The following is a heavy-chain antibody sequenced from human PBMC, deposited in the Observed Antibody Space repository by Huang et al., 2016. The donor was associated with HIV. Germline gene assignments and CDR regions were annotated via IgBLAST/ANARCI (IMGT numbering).Heavy chain of an antibody. D-gene: IGHD6-19*01. CDR2: IRGKRDAGRT. Sequence: DVHLVESGGGLVQPGRSLRLSCIVSGFTSDSKFTFIDYTMTWFRQAPGQGLEWVGNIRGKRDAGRTRYAASVEGRFSISRDDSKSIAYLQMDSLKSEDGGMYYCARTDGGGSGWRFRYWGQGTLVTVSS. J-gene: IGHJ4*02. CDR3: ARTDGGGSGWRFRY. CDR1: GFTSDSKFTFIDYT. V-gene: IGHV3-49*03.